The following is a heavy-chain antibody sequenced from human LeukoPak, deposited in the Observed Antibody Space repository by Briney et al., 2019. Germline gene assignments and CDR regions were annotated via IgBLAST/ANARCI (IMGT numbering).Heavy chain of an antibody. CDR2: FDPEDGET. CDR3: ATSFVTGSYYDRGYYFDY. CDR1: GYTLTELS. D-gene: IGHD1-26*01. J-gene: IGHJ4*02. Sequence: GASVKVSCKVSGYTLTELSMHWVRQAPGKGLEWMGGFDPEDGETIYAQKFQGRVTMTEDTSTDTAYMELSSLRSEDTAVYYCATSFVTGSYYDRGYYFDYWGQGTLVTVSS. V-gene: IGHV1-24*01.